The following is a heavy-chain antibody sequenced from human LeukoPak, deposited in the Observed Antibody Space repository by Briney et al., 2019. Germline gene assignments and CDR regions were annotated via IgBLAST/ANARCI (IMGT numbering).Heavy chain of an antibody. CDR3: ARDGSSSSWEPDAFDI. CDR2: IYTSGST. D-gene: IGHD6-13*01. V-gene: IGHV4-4*07. J-gene: IGHJ3*02. Sequence: SETLSLTCTVSGGSISSYYWSWIRQPAGKGLEWIGRIYTSGSTNYNPSLKSRVTMSVDTSKNQFSLKLSSMTAADTAVYYCARDGSSSSWEPDAFDIWGQGTMVTVSS. CDR1: GGSISSYY.